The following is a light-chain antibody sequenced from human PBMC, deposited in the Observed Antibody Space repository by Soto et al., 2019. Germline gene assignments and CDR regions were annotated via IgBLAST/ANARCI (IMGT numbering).Light chain of an antibody. J-gene: IGKJ1*01. CDR2: AAS. CDR3: QKYNSAPRT. CDR1: QDIGNA. Sequence: DIQMTQSPSSLSASVGDRVTITCRASQDIGNALGWFQQKPGKAPKRLIYAASTLQSGVPSRFSGSRSGTEFTLTISSLQPEDVATYYCQKYNSAPRTFGQGTKVEIK. V-gene: IGKV1-17*01.